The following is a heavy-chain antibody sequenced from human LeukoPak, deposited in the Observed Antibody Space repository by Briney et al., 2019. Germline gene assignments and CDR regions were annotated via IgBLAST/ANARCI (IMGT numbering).Heavy chain of an antibody. V-gene: IGHV3-23*01. J-gene: IGHJ4*02. Sequence: GGSRRLSCAASGFTFSNYAMSWVRQAPGKGLEWVSGISGSGGETFYADSVKGRFTISRDNAKNTLYLQMNSLRAEDTAVYYCVRALNGDNDSWGQGTLVTVSS. CDR3: VRALNGDNDS. D-gene: IGHD3-10*01. CDR2: ISGSGGET. CDR1: GFTFSNYA.